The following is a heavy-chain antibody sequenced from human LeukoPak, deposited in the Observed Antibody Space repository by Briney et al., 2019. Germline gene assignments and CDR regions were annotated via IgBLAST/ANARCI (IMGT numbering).Heavy chain of an antibody. J-gene: IGHJ4*02. CDR2: IRYDGSNK. V-gene: IGHV3-30*02. D-gene: IGHD5-18*01. CDR3: VRVDT. Sequence: GGSLRLSCAASGFTFSRYGMHWVRQAPGKGLEWVAFIRYDGSNKYYADSVKGRFTISRDNSKNTLYLQMDSLSAEDTAVYYCVRVDTWGQGTLVTVSS. CDR1: GFTFSRYG.